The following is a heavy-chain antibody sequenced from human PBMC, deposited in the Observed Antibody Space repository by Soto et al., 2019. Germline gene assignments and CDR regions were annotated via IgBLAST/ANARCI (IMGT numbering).Heavy chain of an antibody. Sequence: QVQLVQSGAEVKKPGSSVKVSCKASGGTFSSYTISWVRQAPGQGLEWMGRIIPILGIANYAQKFQGRVTITADQSTSTAYMELSSLRPEDTAEYYGARDGRRGYSYGYSYYLGMDVWGQGTTVTVSS. CDR2: IIPILGIA. V-gene: IGHV1-69*08. CDR3: ARDGRRGYSYGYSYYLGMDV. CDR1: GGTFSSYT. D-gene: IGHD5-18*01. J-gene: IGHJ6*02.